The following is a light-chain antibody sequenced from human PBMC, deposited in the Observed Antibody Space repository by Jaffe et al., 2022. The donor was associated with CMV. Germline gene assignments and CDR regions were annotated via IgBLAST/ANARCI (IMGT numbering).Light chain of an antibody. CDR2: DNN. J-gene: IGLJ3*02. CDR1: SSNIGTNS. CDR3: ATWDGSLSGWV. Sequence: QSVLTQPPSASGTPGQTVTISCSGSSSNIGTNSVHWYQQLPGTAPKLLIYDNNQRPSGVPDRFSDSRSGTSASLAISGLQSEDEADYYCATWDGSLSGWVFGGGTKLTVL. V-gene: IGLV1-44*01.